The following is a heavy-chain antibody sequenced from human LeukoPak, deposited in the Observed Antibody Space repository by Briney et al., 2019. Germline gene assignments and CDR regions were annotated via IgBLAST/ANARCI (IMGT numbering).Heavy chain of an antibody. Sequence: SETLSLTCTVSGGSISSYYWSWIRQPPGKGLEWIGYIYYRGSTNYNPSLKSRVTISVDTSKNQFSLKLSSVTAADTAVYYCARLLGYYYGMDVWGQGTTVTVSS. CDR1: GGSISSYY. CDR3: ARLLGYYYGMDV. V-gene: IGHV4-59*08. J-gene: IGHJ6*02. D-gene: IGHD2-15*01. CDR2: IYYRGST.